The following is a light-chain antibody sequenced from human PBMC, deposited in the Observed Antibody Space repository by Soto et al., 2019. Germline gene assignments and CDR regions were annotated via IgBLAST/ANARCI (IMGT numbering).Light chain of an antibody. CDR3: QSYDSSLSGSG. CDR1: SSNIGAGYD. J-gene: IGLJ3*02. V-gene: IGLV1-40*01. CDR2: GNS. Sequence: QSVLTQPPSVSGTPGQRVTISCTGSSSNIGAGYDVHGYQQLPGTAPKHLIYGNSNRPSGVPDRFSASKSGTSASLAITGLQAEDEADYYGQSYDSSLSGSGFGGGTKLTVL.